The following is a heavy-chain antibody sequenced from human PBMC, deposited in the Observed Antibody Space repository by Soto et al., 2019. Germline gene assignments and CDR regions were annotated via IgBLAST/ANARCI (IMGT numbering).Heavy chain of an antibody. CDR3: AADPNAVPAAPGLAFDI. J-gene: IGHJ3*02. V-gene: IGHV1-58*02. CDR1: GFTFTSSA. CDR2: IVVGSGNT. Sequence: SVKVSCKASGFTFTSSAMQWVRQARGQRPEWIGWIVVGSGNTNYAQKFQERVTITRDMSTSTAYMELSSLRSEDTAVYYCAADPNAVPAAPGLAFDIWGQGTMVTVSS. D-gene: IGHD2-2*01.